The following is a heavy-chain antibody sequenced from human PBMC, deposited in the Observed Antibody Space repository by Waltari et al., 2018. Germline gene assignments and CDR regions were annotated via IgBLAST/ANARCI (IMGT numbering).Heavy chain of an antibody. Sequence: VQLVESGGGVVQPGRSLSLSCSPSGFTFSTNDIHRVRQAPGKGLEWVAHTPPDGTTTYYADPVKGRFSISRDNSRNTVYLQLNSLRAEDTALYHCVRGPTHGAFDIWGQGTMVTVSS. V-gene: IGHV3-30*04. CDR2: TPPDGTTT. CDR3: VRGPTHGAFDI. CDR1: GFTFSTND. J-gene: IGHJ3*02.